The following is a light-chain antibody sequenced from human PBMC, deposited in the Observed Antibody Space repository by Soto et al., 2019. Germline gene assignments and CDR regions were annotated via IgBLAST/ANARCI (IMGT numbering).Light chain of an antibody. V-gene: IGKV3-20*01. J-gene: IGKJ1*01. CDR2: GAS. CDR1: QSVSSNS. Sequence: ENVLTQSPGTLSLSPGERATLSCRASQSVSSNSLAWYQQKPGQAPRLLIYGASNRATGIPDRFSGSGSGTDFTLTISRLEPEDFAVYYCLQYDSSPRTFGQGTKLEI. CDR3: LQYDSSPRT.